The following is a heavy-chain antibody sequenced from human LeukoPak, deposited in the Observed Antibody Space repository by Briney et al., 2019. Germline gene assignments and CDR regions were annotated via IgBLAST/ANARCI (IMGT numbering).Heavy chain of an antibody. D-gene: IGHD3-10*01. J-gene: IGHJ3*02. CDR2: LYYSGST. Sequence: SETLSLTCTVSGGSISSYYWSWIRQPPGKGLEWIGYLYYSGSTNSNPSLKSRVTMSVDTSENQFSLKLRSVTAADTAVYYCARGGSGISNAFDIWGQGTMVTVSS. CDR1: GGSISSYY. CDR3: ARGGSGISNAFDI. V-gene: IGHV4-59*01.